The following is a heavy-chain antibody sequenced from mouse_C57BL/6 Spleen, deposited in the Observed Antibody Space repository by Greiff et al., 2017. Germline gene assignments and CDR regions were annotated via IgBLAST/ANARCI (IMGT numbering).Heavy chain of an antibody. J-gene: IGHJ1*03. CDR3: AREGVLPVYWYFDV. Sequence: EVKLQESGPGLVKPSQSLSLTCSVTGYSITSGSYWNWIRQFPGNKLEWMGYISYDGSNNYNPSLKNRISINRDTSKNQFFLKLNSVTTEDTATYYCAREGVLPVYWYFDVWGTGTTVTVSS. CDR1: GYSITSGSY. CDR2: ISYDGSN. V-gene: IGHV3-6*01.